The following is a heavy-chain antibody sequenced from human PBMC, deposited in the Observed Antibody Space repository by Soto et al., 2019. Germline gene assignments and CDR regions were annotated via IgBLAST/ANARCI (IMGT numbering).Heavy chain of an antibody. V-gene: IGHV3-48*03. CDR2: ISSSGSTI. CDR3: ARAYGDYWDYYYYGMDV. J-gene: IGHJ6*02. Sequence: GGSLRLSCAASGFTFSSYEMNWVRQAPGKGLEWVSYISSSGSTIYYADSVKGRFTISRDNAKNSLYLRMNSLRAEDTAVYYCARAYGDYWDYYYYGMDVWGQGTTVTVSS. D-gene: IGHD4-17*01. CDR1: GFTFSSYE.